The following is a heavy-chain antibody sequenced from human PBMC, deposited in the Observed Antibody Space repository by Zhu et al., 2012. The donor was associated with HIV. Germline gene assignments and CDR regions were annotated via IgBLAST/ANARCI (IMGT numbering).Heavy chain of an antibody. D-gene: IGHD1-14*01. V-gene: IGHV4-59*01. CDR1: RDSISSFY. J-gene: IGHJ2*01. Sequence: QVQLQKSGPGLVKPSATLSLTCSVSRDSISSFYWSWIRQSPGQRLEWIGYVYNSGSPNYNPSLRSRVTISVDMSKNQFSLNLTSVTAADTAVYYCARSRSAGYWYFDLWGLATLVTVSS. CDR3: ARSRSAGYWYFDL. CDR2: VYNSGSP.